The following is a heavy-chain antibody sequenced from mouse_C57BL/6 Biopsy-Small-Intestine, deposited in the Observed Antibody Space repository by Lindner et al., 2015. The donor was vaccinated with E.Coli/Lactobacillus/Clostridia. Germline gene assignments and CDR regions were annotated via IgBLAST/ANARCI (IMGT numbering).Heavy chain of an antibody. CDR1: GYTFTSYG. J-gene: IGHJ4*01. D-gene: IGHD1-1*01. CDR3: ARSYYGSSSYAMDY. CDR2: IYPRSGNT. V-gene: IGHV1-81*01. Sequence: VQLQESGAELARPGASVKLSCKASGYTFTSYGISWVKQRTGQGLEWIGEIYPRSGNTYYNEKFKGKATLTADKSSSTAYMQLSSLTSGDSAVYYCARSYYGSSSYAMDYWGQGTSVTVSS.